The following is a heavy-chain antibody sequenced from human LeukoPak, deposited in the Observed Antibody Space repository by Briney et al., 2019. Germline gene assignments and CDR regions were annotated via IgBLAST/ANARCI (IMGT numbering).Heavy chain of an antibody. CDR3: VRGGSPPTSTWSLDE. D-gene: IGHD2-2*01. V-gene: IGHV3-30*03. CDR2: ISHNARHE. CDR1: GFTFSGFG. Sequence: GGSLRLSCVASGFTFSGFGMHWVRQAPGKGLEWVAVISHNARHEYYRDSVKGRFSISRDNSKNTVSLQMDSLTIEDTAVYYCVRGGSPPTSTWSLDEWGQGTLVSVSS. J-gene: IGHJ4*02.